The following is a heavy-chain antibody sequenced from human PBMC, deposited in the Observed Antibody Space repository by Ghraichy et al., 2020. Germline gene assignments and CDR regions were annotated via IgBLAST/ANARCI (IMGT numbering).Heavy chain of an antibody. D-gene: IGHD6-13*01. CDR2: ISVYNGNT. Sequence: ASVKVSCKSSGYTFTSYGISWVRQAPGQGLEWMGWISVYNGNTNYAQKLQGRVSMTTDTSTTIAYMELRSLKYDDTAGYYCARRVAAAGTGGHYFDYWGQ. CDR1: GYTFTSYG. V-gene: IGHV1-18*04. J-gene: IGHJ4*02. CDR3: ARRVAAAGTGGHYFDY.